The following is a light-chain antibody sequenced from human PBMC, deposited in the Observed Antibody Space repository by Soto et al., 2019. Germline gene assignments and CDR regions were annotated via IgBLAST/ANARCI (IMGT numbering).Light chain of an antibody. CDR2: DAS. V-gene: IGKV1-5*01. CDR3: QQYNLWT. CDR1: QSISSW. Sequence: DIQMTQSPSTLSASVGDRVTITCRASQSISSWLAWYQQKPGKAPKLLIYDASSLESGVPSRFSGSGSGTEFTLTNSSLQPDDFATYYCQQYNLWTFGQGTKVDIK. J-gene: IGKJ1*01.